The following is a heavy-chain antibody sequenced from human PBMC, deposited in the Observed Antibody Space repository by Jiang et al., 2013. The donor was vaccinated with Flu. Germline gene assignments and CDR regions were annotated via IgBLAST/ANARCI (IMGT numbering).Heavy chain of an antibody. V-gene: IGHV2-5*02. CDR2: IYWDDDK. J-gene: IGHJ4*02. Sequence: KPTQTLTLTCTFSGFSLSTSGVGVGWIRQPPGKAPEWLALIYWDDDKRYSPSLKSRLTITKDTSKNQVVLTMTNMDPVDTATYYCAHVRYFDWLLSELDYWGQGTLGHRLL. CDR1: GFSLSTSGVG. D-gene: IGHD3-9*01. CDR3: AHVRYFDWLLSELDY.